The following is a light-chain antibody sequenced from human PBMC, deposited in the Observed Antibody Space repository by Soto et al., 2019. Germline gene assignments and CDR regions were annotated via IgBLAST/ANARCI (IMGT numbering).Light chain of an antibody. Sequence: EIVLTQSPATLSLSPGERATLSCRASQSVSGYLAWYQQKPGQAPRLLIYAASTRASGIPARFSGGGSGTEFSLTITSLQSEDFAIYYCQQYKNWPPMYTFGQGTKVDIK. CDR3: QQYKNWPPMYT. CDR1: QSVSGY. CDR2: AAS. V-gene: IGKV3-15*01. J-gene: IGKJ2*01.